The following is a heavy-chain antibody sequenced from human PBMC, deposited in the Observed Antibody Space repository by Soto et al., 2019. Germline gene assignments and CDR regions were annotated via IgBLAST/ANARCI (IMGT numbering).Heavy chain of an antibody. V-gene: IGHV4-61*01. D-gene: IGHD3-10*01. CDR1: GGSISSSSYY. J-gene: IGHJ6*02. CDR2: IYYSGST. Sequence: SETLSLTCTVSGGSISSSSYYWSWIRQPPGKGLEWIGYIYYSGSTNYNPSLKSRVTISVDTSKNQFSLKLSSVTAADTAVYYCARIKVSPNYYYGMDVWGQGTTVTV. CDR3: ARIKVSPNYYYGMDV.